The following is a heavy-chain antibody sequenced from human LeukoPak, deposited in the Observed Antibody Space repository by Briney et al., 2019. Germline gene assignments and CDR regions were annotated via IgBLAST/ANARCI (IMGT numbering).Heavy chain of an antibody. D-gene: IGHD6-13*01. CDR2: IRSKAFGGAT. J-gene: IGHJ4*02. V-gene: IGHV3-49*04. CDR1: GFTLGDYG. CDR3: TRVGSSFFYFFDF. Sequence: GGSLRFSCTTSGFTLGDYGLTWVRQAPGKGLEWVGFIRSKAFGGATEYAASVKGRFTISRDDSKSIAYLQMSSLKTEDTAVYYCTRVGSSFFYFFDFWGQGTLVTVSS.